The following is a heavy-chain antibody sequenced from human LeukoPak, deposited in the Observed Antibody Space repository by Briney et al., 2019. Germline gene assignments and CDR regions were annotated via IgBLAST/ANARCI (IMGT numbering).Heavy chain of an antibody. CDR2: IYPGDSDT. J-gene: IGHJ5*02. CDR1: GYSFTSYW. V-gene: IGHV5-51*01. Sequence: GESLKISCKGSGYSFTSYWIGWVRQMPGKGLQWMGIIYPGDSDTRYSPSFQGQVTISADKSISTAYLQWSSLKASDTAMYYCARHYLYCSGGSCYNRYNWFDPWGQGTLVTVSS. CDR3: ARHYLYCSGGSCYNRYNWFDP. D-gene: IGHD2-15*01.